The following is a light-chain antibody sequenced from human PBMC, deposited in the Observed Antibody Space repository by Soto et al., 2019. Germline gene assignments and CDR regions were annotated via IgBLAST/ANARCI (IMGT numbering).Light chain of an antibody. V-gene: IGKV1-5*01. CDR1: QNISRW. CDR3: QQYDSYSPK. Sequence: DIQMTQSPSTLSASVRDRVTITCRASQNISRWLAWHQQKPGKAPNLLIFDASTLGRGVPSRFSGSGSGTEFTLTISRMQPDFFETYFCQQYDSYSPKFCQGTKVDIK. J-gene: IGKJ1*01. CDR2: DAS.